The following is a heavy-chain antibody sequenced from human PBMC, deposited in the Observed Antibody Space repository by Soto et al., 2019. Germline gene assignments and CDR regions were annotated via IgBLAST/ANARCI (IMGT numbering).Heavy chain of an antibody. CDR2: IYSGGTI. CDR3: HGYGY. V-gene: IGHV3-53*01. Sequence: EVQVVESGGGLVQPGGSLRLSCAVSGFTVTINYMSWVRQAPGKGLEWVSVIYSGGTIYYADSVKGRFTISRDTSKNTLYLQMNSRRGDDTAVYYGHGYGYWGQGTLVTVSS. CDR1: GFTVTINY. D-gene: IGHD5-12*01. J-gene: IGHJ4*02.